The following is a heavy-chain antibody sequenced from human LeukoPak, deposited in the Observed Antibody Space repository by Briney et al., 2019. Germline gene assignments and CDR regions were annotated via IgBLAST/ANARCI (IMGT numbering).Heavy chain of an antibody. CDR3: AKGQDYSNYYYFDY. Sequence: GRSLRLSCAASGFTFSSYAMHWVRQAPGKGLEWVAVISYDGNNKYYADSVKGRFTISRDNSKNTLYLQMNSLRAEDTAVYYCAKGQDYSNYYYFDYWGQGTLVTVSS. CDR1: GFTFSSYA. D-gene: IGHD4-11*01. CDR2: ISYDGNNK. V-gene: IGHV3-30-3*01. J-gene: IGHJ4*02.